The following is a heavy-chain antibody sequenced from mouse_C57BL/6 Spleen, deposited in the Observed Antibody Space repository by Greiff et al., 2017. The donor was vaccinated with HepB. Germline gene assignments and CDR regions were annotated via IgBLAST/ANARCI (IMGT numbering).Heavy chain of an antibody. V-gene: IGHV5-17*01. CDR3: ARMGLNWYFDV. J-gene: IGHJ1*03. CDR1: GFTFSDYG. CDR2: ISSGSSTI. Sequence: EVQLVESGGGLVKPGGSLKLSCAASGFTFSDYGMHWVRQAPEKGLEWVAYISSGSSTIYYADTVKGRFTISRDNAKNTLFLQMTSLRSEDTAMYYCARMGLNWYFDVWGTGTTVTVSS.